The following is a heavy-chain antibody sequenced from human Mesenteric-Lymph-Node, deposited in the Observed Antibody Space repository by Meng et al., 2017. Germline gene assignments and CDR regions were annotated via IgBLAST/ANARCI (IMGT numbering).Heavy chain of an antibody. Sequence: GESLKISCAASGFTFSSYWMHWVRQAPGKGLVWVSRINNDGSGADYADSVKGRFTISRDNAKNTLYLQMNSLRAEDTAVYYCARRVGDNSGPIQHWGQGTLVTVSS. J-gene: IGHJ1*01. CDR3: ARRVGDNSGPIQH. V-gene: IGHV3-74*01. CDR2: INNDGSGA. D-gene: IGHD4-23*01. CDR1: GFTFSSYW.